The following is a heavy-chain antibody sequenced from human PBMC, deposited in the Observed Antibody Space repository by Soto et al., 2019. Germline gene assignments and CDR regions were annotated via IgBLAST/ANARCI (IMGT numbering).Heavy chain of an antibody. D-gene: IGHD6-19*01. CDR2: INHSGST. J-gene: IGHJ4*02. V-gene: IGHV4-34*01. CDR3: AKVWSSGWYYFDY. CDR1: GVSFSGYY. Sequence: SETLSLTCAVYGVSFSGYYWSWIRQPPGKGLEWIGEINHSGSTNYNPSLKSRVTISVDTSKNQFSLKLSSVTAADTAVYYCAKVWSSGWYYFDYWGQGTLVTVSS.